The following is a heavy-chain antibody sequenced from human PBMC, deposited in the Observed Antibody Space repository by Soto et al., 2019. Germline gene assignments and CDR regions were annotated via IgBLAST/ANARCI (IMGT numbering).Heavy chain of an antibody. J-gene: IGHJ6*02. V-gene: IGHV4-39*01. Sequence: PSETLSLTCTVSGGSISSSSYYWGWIRQPPGKGLEWIGSIYYSGSTYYNPSLKSRVTISVDTSKNQFSLKLSSVTAADTAVYYCATWGGSRYFSVSYYGTDVWGQGTTVTVSS. D-gene: IGHD2-15*01. CDR1: GGSISSSSYY. CDR3: ATWGGSRYFSVSYYGTDV. CDR2: IYYSGST.